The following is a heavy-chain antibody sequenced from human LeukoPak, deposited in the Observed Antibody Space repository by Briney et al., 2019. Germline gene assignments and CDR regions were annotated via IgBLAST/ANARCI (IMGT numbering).Heavy chain of an antibody. CDR1: GYTFTDYY. J-gene: IGHJ4*02. V-gene: IGHV1-2*02. D-gene: IGHD2-2*01. Sequence: ASVKVSCKASGYTFTDYYMHWARQAPGQGLEWMGWINPNSGGTNYAQKFQGRVTMTRDTSISTAYMELSSLRSDDTAVYYCARDIVELPAVLYYFDYWGQGTLVTVSS. CDR3: ARDIVELPAVLYYFDY. CDR2: INPNSGGT.